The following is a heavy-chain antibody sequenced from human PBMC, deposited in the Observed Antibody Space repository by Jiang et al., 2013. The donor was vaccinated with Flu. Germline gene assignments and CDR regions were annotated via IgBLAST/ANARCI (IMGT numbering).Heavy chain of an antibody. Sequence: LVKPSETLSLTCTVSGGSISTTGYYWGMDPAVPSEGARMGFGSXVFIVGSTYYNPSLKSRVTISADTSKTQFSLRLSSVSAADTAVYYCGSSNYGIEYFQHWGQGTLVTVSS. CDR1: GGSISTTGYY. CDR3: GSSNYGIEYFQH. V-gene: IGHV4-39*01. J-gene: IGHJ1*01. D-gene: IGHD3-10*01. CDR2: XVFIVGST.